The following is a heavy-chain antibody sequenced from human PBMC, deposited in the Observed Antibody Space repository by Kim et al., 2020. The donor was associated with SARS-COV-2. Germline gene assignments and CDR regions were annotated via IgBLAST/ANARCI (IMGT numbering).Heavy chain of an antibody. Sequence: GGSLRLSCAASGFTFSSYAMHWVRQAPGKGLEWVAVISYDGSNKYYADSVKGRFTISRDNSKNTLYLQMNSLRAEDTAVYYCARAGYCSSTSCYGAYYYYGMDVWGQGTTVTVSS. CDR2: ISYDGSNK. D-gene: IGHD2-2*01. V-gene: IGHV3-30*04. CDR1: GFTFSSYA. J-gene: IGHJ6*02. CDR3: ARAGYCSSTSCYGAYYYYGMDV.